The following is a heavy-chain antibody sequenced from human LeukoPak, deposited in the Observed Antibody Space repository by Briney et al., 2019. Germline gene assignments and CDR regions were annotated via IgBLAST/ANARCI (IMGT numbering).Heavy chain of an antibody. CDR2: ISSNGGST. CDR3: ARRDYRYYYDY. CDR1: GFTFSSYA. V-gene: IGHV3-64*01. D-gene: IGHD4-11*01. Sequence: GGSLRLSCAASGFTFSSYAMHWVRQAPGKGLEYVSAISSNGGSTYYANSVKGRFTISRDNSKNTLYLQMGSLRAEDMAVYYCARRDYRYYYDYWGQGTVVTVSS. J-gene: IGHJ4*02.